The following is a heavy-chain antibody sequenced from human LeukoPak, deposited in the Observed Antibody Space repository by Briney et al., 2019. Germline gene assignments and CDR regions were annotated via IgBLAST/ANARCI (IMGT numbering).Heavy chain of an antibody. D-gene: IGHD4-17*01. CDR2: ISAYNGNT. CDR1: GYTFTSYG. J-gene: IGHJ1*01. CDR3: ARVPDYGDYVKFTVEYFQH. V-gene: IGHV1-18*01. Sequence: ASVKVSCKASGYTFTSYGISWVRQAPGQGLEWIGWISAYNGNTNYAQKLQGRVTMTTDTSTSTAYMELRSLRSDDTAVYYCARVPDYGDYVKFTVEYFQHWGQGTLVTVSS.